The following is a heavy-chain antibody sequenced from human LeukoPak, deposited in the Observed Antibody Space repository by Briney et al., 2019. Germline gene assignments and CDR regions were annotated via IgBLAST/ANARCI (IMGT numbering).Heavy chain of an antibody. CDR3: AREGPTALSYYFDY. D-gene: IGHD4-17*01. Sequence: SESLSLTCTVSRGSISSYYWSWIRQPPGKGLEWSGYIYYSGSTNYNPSLKSRVPISVETSKTRFSLKLSSVTAAETAVYYCAREGPTALSYYFDYWGQGTLLTVSS. V-gene: IGHV4-59*01. CDR1: RGSISSYY. J-gene: IGHJ4*02. CDR2: IYYSGST.